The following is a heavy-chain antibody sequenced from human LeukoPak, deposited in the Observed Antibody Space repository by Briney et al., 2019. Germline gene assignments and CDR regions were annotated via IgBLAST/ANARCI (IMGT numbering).Heavy chain of an antibody. J-gene: IGHJ4*02. Sequence: SETLSLTCTVSGGSISSTSYFWVWIRQPPGKGLEWIGSIYYSGSTYYNPSLKSRDTISVDTSKNQFSLKLSSVTAADTAMYYCARHNSPASLDYWGQGTLVTVSS. CDR2: IYYSGST. CDR3: ARHNSPASLDY. D-gene: IGHD4-11*01. CDR1: GGSISSTSYF. V-gene: IGHV4-39*01.